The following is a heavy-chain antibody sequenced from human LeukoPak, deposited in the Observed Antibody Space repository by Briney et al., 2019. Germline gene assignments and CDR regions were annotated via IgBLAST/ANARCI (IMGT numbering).Heavy chain of an antibody. Sequence: KPSETLSLTCTVSGGSISTYYWNWIRQPPGKGLEWIGYIYYSGYTNYNPSLKSRVTISVDTSKNQFSLKLSSVTAADTAVYYCRRGQGFVLQVWGSGRYTPHYFDFWGQGTLVTVSS. CDR2: IYYSGYT. CDR3: RRGQGFVLQVWGSGRYTPHYFDF. CDR1: GGSISTYY. J-gene: IGHJ4*02. V-gene: IGHV4-59*01. D-gene: IGHD3-16*01.